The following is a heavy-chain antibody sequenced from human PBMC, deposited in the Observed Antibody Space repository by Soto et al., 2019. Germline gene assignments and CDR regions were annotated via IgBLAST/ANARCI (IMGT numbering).Heavy chain of an antibody. Sequence: GGSLRLSCAASGFTFSSYGMHWVRQAPGKGLEWVAVISYDGSNKYYADSVKGRFTISRDNSKNTLYLQMNSLRAEDTAVYYCARGKITMIPSYFDYWGQGTLVTVSS. V-gene: IGHV3-30*03. J-gene: IGHJ4*02. CDR1: GFTFSSYG. CDR3: ARGKITMIPSYFDY. D-gene: IGHD3-22*01. CDR2: ISYDGSNK.